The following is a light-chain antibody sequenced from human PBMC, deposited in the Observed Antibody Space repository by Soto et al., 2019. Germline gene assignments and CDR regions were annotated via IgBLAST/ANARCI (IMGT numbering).Light chain of an antibody. CDR1: QVIGNY. CDR3: QVYNNGPPG. J-gene: IGKJ5*01. CDR2: GAS. V-gene: IGKV1-27*01. Sequence: DIQMTQSPSSVSASVGDRVTITCRASQVIGNYLAWYQHKPGKVPKLLIYGASTLQSRVPSRFSGGGSGTEFTLTISGLQIEDLATYYCQVYNNGPPGFGQGTRLEIK.